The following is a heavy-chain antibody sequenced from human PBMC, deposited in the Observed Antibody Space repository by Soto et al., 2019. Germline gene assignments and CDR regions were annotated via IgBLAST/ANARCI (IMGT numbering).Heavy chain of an antibody. J-gene: IGHJ4*02. V-gene: IGHV4-34*01. CDR1: GGSFSGYY. D-gene: IGHD6-13*01. CDR2: INHSGST. Sequence: SETLSLTCAVYGGSFSGYYWSWIRQPPGKGLEWIGEINHSGSTNYNPSLKSRVTISVDTSKNQFSLKLSSVTAADTAVYYCARGTLAAAYYFDYWGQGTLVTVSS. CDR3: ARGTLAAAYYFDY.